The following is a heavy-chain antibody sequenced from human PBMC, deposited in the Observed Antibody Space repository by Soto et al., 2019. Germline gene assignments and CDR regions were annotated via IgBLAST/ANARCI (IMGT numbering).Heavy chain of an antibody. D-gene: IGHD2-21*02. V-gene: IGHV3-30*04. CDR3: VREYYSGDFDIKWFDP. CDR1: GFTFNAHA. Sequence: GLSLRLSCTGSGFTFNAHALHWVLHAPVKGLEWVASISSDGKNRNFADSVKGVFTLSRENSKNTIHLDMGSLQPGDTGIYYCVREYYSGDFDIKWFDPWGQGTQVTSPQ. J-gene: IGHJ5*02. CDR2: ISSDGKNR.